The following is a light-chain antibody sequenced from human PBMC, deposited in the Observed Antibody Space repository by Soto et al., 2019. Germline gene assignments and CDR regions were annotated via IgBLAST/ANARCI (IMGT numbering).Light chain of an antibody. CDR1: RYIRSD. CDR3: LQDYNYPWT. J-gene: IGKJ1*01. Sequence: IQMTQSPSSLSASVGDRVTITCRASRYIRSDLSWYQQRPGQAPKVLIYTASSLQSGVPSRFSGSGSGTDFTLTISSLQPEDCATYYCLQDYNYPWTFGQGTKVAIK. V-gene: IGKV1-6*01. CDR2: TAS.